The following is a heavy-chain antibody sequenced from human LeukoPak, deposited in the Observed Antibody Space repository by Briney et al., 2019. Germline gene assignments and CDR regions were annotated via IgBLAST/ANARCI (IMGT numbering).Heavy chain of an antibody. J-gene: IGHJ4*02. Sequence: AASVKVSCKASGYTFTSYDINWVRQAAGQGLEWMGWMNPNSGNTGCAQKFQGRVTMTRNTSISTAYMELSSLRSEDTAVYYCARGRRMGRFRLDYWGQGTLVTVSS. V-gene: IGHV1-8*01. CDR3: ARGRRMGRFRLDY. CDR1: GYTFTSYD. CDR2: MNPNSGNT. D-gene: IGHD1-26*01.